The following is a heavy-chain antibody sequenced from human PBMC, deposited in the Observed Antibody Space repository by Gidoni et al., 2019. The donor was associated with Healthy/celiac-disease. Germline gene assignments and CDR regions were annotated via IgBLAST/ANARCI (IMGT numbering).Heavy chain of an antibody. D-gene: IGHD3-3*01. J-gene: IGHJ4*02. CDR2: IKSKTDGGTT. CDR3: ATGSVGRIIGVPTYYFDS. CDR1: GFTFNNAS. Sequence: EVQLVESGGGLVKPGGSLRLSCEGLGFTFNNASLSWVRQASGKGLEWVGRIKSKTDGGTTDYAAPLKGRFTISRDDSKNTVYLQMKSLRTEDTAVYYCATGSVGRIIGVPTYYFDSWGQGTLVTVSS. V-gene: IGHV3-15*01.